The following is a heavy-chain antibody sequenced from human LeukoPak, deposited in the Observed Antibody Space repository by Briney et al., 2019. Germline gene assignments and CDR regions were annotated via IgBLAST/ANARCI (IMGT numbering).Heavy chain of an antibody. Sequence: GGSLRLSCAASGFTFSSYGMHWVRQAPGKGLEWVAFIRYDGSNKYYADSVKGRFTIPRDNSKNTLYLQMNSLRAEDTAVYYCAKDVLRFLEWLLDYWGQGTLVTVSS. CDR1: GFTFSSYG. CDR2: IRYDGSNK. CDR3: AKDVLRFLEWLLDY. D-gene: IGHD3-3*01. J-gene: IGHJ4*02. V-gene: IGHV3-30*02.